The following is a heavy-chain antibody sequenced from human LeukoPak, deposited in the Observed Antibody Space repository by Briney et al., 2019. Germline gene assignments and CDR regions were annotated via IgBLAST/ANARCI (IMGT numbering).Heavy chain of an antibody. J-gene: IGHJ4*02. CDR3: ARSAAAGMEGFDY. V-gene: IGHV4-59*01. CDR1: GASISSYY. D-gene: IGHD6-13*01. Sequence: SSETLSLTCTVSGASISSYYWSWIRQPPGKGLEWIGYIYYSGSTNYNPSLKSRVTISVDTSKNQFSLKLSSVTAADTAVYYCARSAAAGMEGFDYWGQGTLVTVSS. CDR2: IYYSGST.